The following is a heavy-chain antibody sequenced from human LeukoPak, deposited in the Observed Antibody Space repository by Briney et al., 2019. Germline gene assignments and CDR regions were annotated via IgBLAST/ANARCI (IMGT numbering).Heavy chain of an antibody. Sequence: GGCLRLSCAASGFTFSSYAMHWVRQAPGKRLEYLSSITSDGGTTYYADSVKGRFTISRDNSKNTLYLQMGSLRAGDMALYYCARDLRGAADYWGQGTLVSVSS. CDR3: ARDLRGAADY. CDR1: GFTFSSYA. J-gene: IGHJ4*02. D-gene: IGHD1-26*01. CDR2: ITSDGGTT. V-gene: IGHV3-64*02.